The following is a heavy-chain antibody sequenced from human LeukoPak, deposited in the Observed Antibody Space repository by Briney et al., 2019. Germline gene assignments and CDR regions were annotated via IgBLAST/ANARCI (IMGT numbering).Heavy chain of an antibody. CDR2: IWNDGSNK. D-gene: IGHD6-19*01. J-gene: IGHJ6*02. CDR1: GFTFSSYG. V-gene: IGHV3-33*01. Sequence: GGSLRLSCAASGFTFSSYGMHWVRQAPGKGLEWVAVIWNDGSNKYFADSVKGRFTISRDNSKNTLYLQMNSLRAEDTAVYYCARDKAVAGWYYGMDVWGQGTTVTVSS. CDR3: ARDKAVAGWYYGMDV.